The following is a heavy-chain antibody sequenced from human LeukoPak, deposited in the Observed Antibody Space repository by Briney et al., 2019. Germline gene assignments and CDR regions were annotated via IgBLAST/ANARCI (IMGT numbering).Heavy chain of an antibody. CDR1: GGTFSSYA. J-gene: IGHJ6*03. V-gene: IGHV1-69*04. CDR2: IIPILGIA. Sequence: GASVKVSCKASGGTFSSYAISWVRQAPGQGLEWMGRIIPILGIANYAQKLQGRVTMTTDTSTSTAYMELRSLRSDDTAVYYCARDQEDGDAYYYYMDVWGKGTTVTVSS. D-gene: IGHD2-15*01. CDR3: ARDQEDGDAYYYYMDV.